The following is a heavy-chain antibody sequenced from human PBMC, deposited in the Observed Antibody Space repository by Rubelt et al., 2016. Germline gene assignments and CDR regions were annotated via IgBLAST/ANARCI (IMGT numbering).Heavy chain of an antibody. Sequence: ASGFTYTYSTMTWVRQAPGKGLEWVSAISGNGGSTYYADSVRGRFTISRDNSRNTLYLQMNSLRAEDTAVYYCAKVGGGRVGAFDYWGQGTLVTVSS. CDR1: GFTYTYST. D-gene: IGHD1-26*01. J-gene: IGHJ4*02. CDR2: ISGNGGST. CDR3: AKVGGGRVGAFDY. V-gene: IGHV3-23*01.